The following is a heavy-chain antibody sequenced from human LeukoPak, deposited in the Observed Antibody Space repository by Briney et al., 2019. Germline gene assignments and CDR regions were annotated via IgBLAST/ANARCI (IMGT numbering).Heavy chain of an antibody. CDR3: ARGASLPAAISVWFDP. V-gene: IGHV4-30-2*01. CDR1: GGSISSGGYS. Sequence: SETLSLTCAVSGGSISSGGYSWSWIRQPPGKGLEWIGYIYHSGSTYYNPSLKSRVTISVDRSKNQFSLKLSSVTAADTAVYYCARGASLPAAISVWFDPWGQGTLVTVSS. J-gene: IGHJ5*02. D-gene: IGHD2-2*01. CDR2: IYHSGST.